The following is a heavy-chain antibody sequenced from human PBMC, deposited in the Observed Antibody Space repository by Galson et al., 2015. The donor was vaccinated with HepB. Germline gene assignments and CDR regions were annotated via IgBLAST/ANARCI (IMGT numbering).Heavy chain of an antibody. CDR1: GFTFNTYS. J-gene: IGHJ3*02. Sequence: SLRLSCAASGFTFNTYSMNWVRQAPGKGLEWVSYISSSSITIYYADSVKGRFTISRDNAKNSLYLQMNSLRDEDTAIYYCARDKYARGADAFDIWGQGTMVIVSS. D-gene: IGHD3-10*02. CDR3: ARDKYARGADAFDI. V-gene: IGHV3-48*02. CDR2: ISSSSITI.